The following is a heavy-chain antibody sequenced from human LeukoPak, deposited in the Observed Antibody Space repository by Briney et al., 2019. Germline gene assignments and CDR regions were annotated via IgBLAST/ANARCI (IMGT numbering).Heavy chain of an antibody. CDR1: GYTLTELS. D-gene: IGHD5-18*01. CDR2: FDPEDGET. J-gene: IGHJ4*02. Sequence: ASVKVSCKVSGYTLTELSMHWVRQAPGKGLEWMGGFDPEDGETIYAQKFQGRVTMTEDTSTDTAYMELSSLRSGDTAVYYCATTGGIQLWFGAYYFDYWGQGTLVTVSS. CDR3: ATTGGIQLWFGAYYFDY. V-gene: IGHV1-24*01.